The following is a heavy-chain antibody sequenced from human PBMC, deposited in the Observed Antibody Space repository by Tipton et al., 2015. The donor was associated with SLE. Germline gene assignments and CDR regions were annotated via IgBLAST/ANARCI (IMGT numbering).Heavy chain of an antibody. CDR3: AKGCSSWYAGDCYDY. CDR2: ISGSSGST. Sequence: SLRPSCAASGFTLSSYAMSWGRQASGKGLEWVSAISGSSGSTNYADSVKGRLTISRDDSKNTLYLQMNSLRAEDTAVYYCAKGCSSWYAGDCYDYWGQGTMVTVSS. V-gene: IGHV3-23*01. J-gene: IGHJ3*01. D-gene: IGHD6-13*01. CDR1: GFTLSSYA.